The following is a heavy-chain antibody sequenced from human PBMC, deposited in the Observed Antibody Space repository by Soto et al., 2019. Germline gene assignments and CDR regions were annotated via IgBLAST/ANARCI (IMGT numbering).Heavy chain of an antibody. J-gene: IGHJ4*02. CDR3: AHATWFGDPFDY. Sequence: ASVKVSCKASGYTFTSYAMHWVRQAPGQRLEWMGWINAGNGNTKYSQKFQGRLTITKDTSKNQVVLTMTNMDPVDTATYYCAHATWFGDPFDYWGQGTLVTVSS. V-gene: IGHV1-3*01. CDR1: GYTFTSYA. CDR2: INAGNGNT. D-gene: IGHD3-10*01.